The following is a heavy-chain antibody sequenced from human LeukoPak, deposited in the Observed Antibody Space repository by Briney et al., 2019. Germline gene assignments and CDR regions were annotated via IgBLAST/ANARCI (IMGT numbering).Heavy chain of an antibody. D-gene: IGHD5-24*01. V-gene: IGHV4-61*09. CDR2: IYTSGNT. J-gene: IGHJ5*02. Sequence: PSETLSLTCTVSGDSISSGRHYWNWIRQPAGNGLEWVGHIYTSGNTNYNPSLKSRLSMSVDTSKNQFSLNLSSVTTADTAVYYCARGWLSWFDPWGQGILVTVSS. CDR3: ARGWLSWFDP. CDR1: GDSISSGRHY.